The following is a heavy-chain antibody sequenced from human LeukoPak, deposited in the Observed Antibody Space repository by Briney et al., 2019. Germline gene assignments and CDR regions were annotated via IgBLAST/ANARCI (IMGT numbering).Heavy chain of an antibody. CDR2: INGNGGST. Sequence: PGGSLRLSCAASGFTFDNYGMSWVRQVPGKGLEWVSSINGNGGSTAYADSVKGRFTISRDNAKNSLYLQMNSLRAEDTAVYYCARGYLGSTSYQFDYWGQGTLVTVSS. CDR3: ARGYLGSTSYQFDY. J-gene: IGHJ4*02. D-gene: IGHD2-2*01. V-gene: IGHV3-20*04. CDR1: GFTFDNYG.